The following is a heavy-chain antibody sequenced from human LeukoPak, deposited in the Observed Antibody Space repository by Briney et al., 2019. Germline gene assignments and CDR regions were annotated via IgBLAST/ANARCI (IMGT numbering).Heavy chain of an antibody. CDR3: ASPLGELLLPLAY. J-gene: IGHJ4*02. V-gene: IGHV1-45*02. D-gene: IGHD3-10*01. CDR1: GYTFTYRY. CDR2: ITPFNGNT. Sequence: GSSVKVSCKASGYTFTYRYLHWVRQAPGQALEWVGWITPFNGNTNYAQNFQDRVTITRDRFMTTAYMELSSLRSEDTAMYYCASPLGELLLPLAYWGQGALVTVSS.